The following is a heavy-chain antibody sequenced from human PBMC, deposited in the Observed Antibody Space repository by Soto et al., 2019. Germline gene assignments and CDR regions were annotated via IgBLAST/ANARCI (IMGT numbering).Heavy chain of an antibody. Sequence: PGGSLRLSCAASGFTFSTYAMIWVRQAPGKGLEWVSVLSGSGGSTYYADSVKGRFTISRDSSKNTLFLQMNSLRAEDTAVYYCAKGGLVVAGQDYWGQGTLVTVSS. D-gene: IGHD6-19*01. CDR3: AKGGLVVAGQDY. J-gene: IGHJ4*02. CDR1: GFTFSTYA. CDR2: LSGSGGST. V-gene: IGHV3-23*01.